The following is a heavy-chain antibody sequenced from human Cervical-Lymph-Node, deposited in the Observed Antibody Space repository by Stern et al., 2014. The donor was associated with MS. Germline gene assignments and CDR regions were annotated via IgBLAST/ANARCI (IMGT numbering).Heavy chain of an antibody. D-gene: IGHD2-15*01. V-gene: IGHV3-30-3*01. Sequence: VQLVESGGGVVQPGRSLRLSCAASGFIFSNYAMHWVRQAPGKGLDWVAFVSNEGSKQFYAASVKGRFTISRDNANNTLYLQMNSLRPEDTAVYYCGRDTCRGGGCYFRYWGQGILITVSS. CDR2: VSNEGSKQ. J-gene: IGHJ4*02. CDR1: GFIFSNYA. CDR3: GRDTCRGGGCYFRY.